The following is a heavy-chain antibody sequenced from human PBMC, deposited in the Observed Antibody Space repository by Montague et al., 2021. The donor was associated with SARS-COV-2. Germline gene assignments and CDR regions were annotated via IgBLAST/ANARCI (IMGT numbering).Heavy chain of an antibody. V-gene: IGHV4-59*12. CDR2: FYYSGST. D-gene: IGHD1-14*01. CDR3: ARETATAAAFDF. Sequence: SETLSLTCTVSGGSISPYYWSWIRQPPGKGLEWIGCFYYSGSTYYNPSLKSRATISGDTSKNQFSLKLSSVTAADTAVYYCARETATAAAFDFWGQGTLVTVSS. J-gene: IGHJ4*02. CDR1: GGSISPYY.